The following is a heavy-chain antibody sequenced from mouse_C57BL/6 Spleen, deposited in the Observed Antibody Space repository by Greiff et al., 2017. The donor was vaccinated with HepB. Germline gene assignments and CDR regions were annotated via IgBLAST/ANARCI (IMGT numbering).Heavy chain of an antibody. CDR2: IYPRSGNT. D-gene: IGHD1-1*01. V-gene: IGHV1-81*01. CDR3: ARSRYGSPWYFDV. CDR1: GYTFTSYG. Sequence: QVQLKESGAELARPGASVKLSCKASGYTFTSYGISWVKQRTGQGLEWIGEIYPRSGNTYYNEKFKGKATLTADKSSSTAYMELRSLTSEDSAVYFCARSRYGSPWYFDVWGTGTTVTVSS. J-gene: IGHJ1*03.